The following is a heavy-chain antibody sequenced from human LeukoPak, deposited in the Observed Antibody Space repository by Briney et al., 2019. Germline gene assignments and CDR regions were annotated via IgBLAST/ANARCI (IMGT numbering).Heavy chain of an antibody. CDR2: IWHDGSNK. V-gene: IGHV3-33*01. Sequence: GGSLRLSCAASGFTFSSYGMHWVRQAPGKGLEWVALIWHDGSNKYYSDSGKGRFTISRDNSKNTLYLQTDSLRAEDTAVYYCARDRGYTYGHPFDYWGQGTLVTVSS. D-gene: IGHD5-18*01. CDR3: ARDRGYTYGHPFDY. J-gene: IGHJ4*02. CDR1: GFTFSSYG.